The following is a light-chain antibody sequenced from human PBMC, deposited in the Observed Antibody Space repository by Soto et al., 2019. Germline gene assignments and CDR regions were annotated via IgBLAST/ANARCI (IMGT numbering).Light chain of an antibody. V-gene: IGLV2-14*01. CDR1: SSDVGGYNY. CDR2: DVS. Sequence: QSALTQPASVSGSPGQSITISCTGTSSDVGGYNYVSWYQQHPGKAPKLMIHDVSDRPSGVSNRFSGSKSGDTASLTISGLQAEDEADYYCSSYTSTRLYVFGSGTKLTVL. CDR3: SSYTSTRLYV. J-gene: IGLJ1*01.